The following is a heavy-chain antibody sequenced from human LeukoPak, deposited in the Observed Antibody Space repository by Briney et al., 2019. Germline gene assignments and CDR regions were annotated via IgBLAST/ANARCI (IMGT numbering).Heavy chain of an antibody. V-gene: IGHV3-30-3*02. CDR1: GFTFSSYA. D-gene: IGHD6-19*01. J-gene: IGHJ4*02. CDR2: ISYDGSNK. Sequence: QSGGSLRLSCAASGFTFSSYAMHWVRQAPGKGLEWVAVISYDGSNKYYADSVKGRFTISRDNSKNTLYLQMNSLRAEDTAVYYCAKSVIEDSSGWYRTPPYFDYWGQGTLVTVSS. CDR3: AKSVIEDSSGWYRTPPYFDY.